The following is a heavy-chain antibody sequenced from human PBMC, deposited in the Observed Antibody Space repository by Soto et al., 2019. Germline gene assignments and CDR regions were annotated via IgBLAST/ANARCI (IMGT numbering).Heavy chain of an antibody. V-gene: IGHV4-30-4*01. J-gene: IGHJ1*01. D-gene: IGHD1-26*01. CDR3: ARDSGSGSL. CDR1: GGPFSRGGYY. CDR2: IFYTGST. Sequence: PSETLSLTCTVSGGPFSRGGYYWSWIRQHPGKGLECIGYIFYTGSTYYNPSLKSRVTISVDTSKNQFSLKLSSVTAADTAVYYCARDSGSGSLWGQGTLVTVSS.